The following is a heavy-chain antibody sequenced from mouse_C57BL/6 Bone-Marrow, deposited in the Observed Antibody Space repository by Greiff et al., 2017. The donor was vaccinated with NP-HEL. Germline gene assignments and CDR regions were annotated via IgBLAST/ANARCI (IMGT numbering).Heavy chain of an antibody. CDR1: GFSLTSYA. CDR2: IWTGGGT. V-gene: IGHV2-9-1*01. J-gene: IGHJ1*03. D-gene: IGHD1-1*01. Sequence: QVQLKESGPGLVAPSQSLSITCTVSGFSLTSYAISWVRQPPGKGLEWLGVIWTGGGTNYNSALKSRLSISKDNSKSQVYLKMNRLQTDDTARYYCARNVDYGITTVVANWYFDVWGTGTTVTVSS. CDR3: ARNVDYGITTVVANWYFDV.